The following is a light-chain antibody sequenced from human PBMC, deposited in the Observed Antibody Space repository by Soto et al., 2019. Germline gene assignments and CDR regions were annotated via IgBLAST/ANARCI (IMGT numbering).Light chain of an antibody. Sequence: QSALTQPASVSGSPRQSITISCTGTVSDVGGYNYVSWYQQHPGKAPKLMIYDVTYRPSGISNRFSGSKSGNTASLTISGLQADDEADYYCSSYAGNSTLVFGTGTKVTVL. CDR3: SSYAGNSTLV. CDR2: DVT. V-gene: IGLV2-14*01. J-gene: IGLJ1*01. CDR1: VSDVGGYNY.